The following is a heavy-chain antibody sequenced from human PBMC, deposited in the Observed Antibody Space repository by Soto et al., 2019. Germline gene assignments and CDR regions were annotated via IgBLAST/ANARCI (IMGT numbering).Heavy chain of an antibody. Sequence: PVGSLRLSCTASGFTFGDYAMSWVRQAPGKGLEWVGFIRSKAYGGTTEYAASVKGRFTISRDDSKSIAYLQMNSLKTEDTAVYYCTRTPLRGYSYGYFDYWGQGTLVTVSS. D-gene: IGHD5-18*01. CDR1: GFTFGDYA. J-gene: IGHJ4*02. V-gene: IGHV3-49*04. CDR3: TRTPLRGYSYGYFDY. CDR2: IRSKAYGGTT.